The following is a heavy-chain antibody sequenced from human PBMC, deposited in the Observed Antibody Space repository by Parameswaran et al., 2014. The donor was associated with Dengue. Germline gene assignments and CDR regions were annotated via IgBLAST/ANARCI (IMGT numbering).Heavy chain of an antibody. CDR3: ARGLAVAGNIWGY. D-gene: IGHD6-19*01. J-gene: IGHJ4*02. CDR2: INSDGSTI. V-gene: IGHV3-74*01. CDR1: GFTFSNYW. Sequence: GESLKISCAASGFTFSNYWMHWVRQAPGKGLVWVSRINSDGSTISYADSVKGRFTISRDNAKNTLYLQMNSLRAEDTAMYYCARGLAVAGNIWGYWGQGTLVTVSS.